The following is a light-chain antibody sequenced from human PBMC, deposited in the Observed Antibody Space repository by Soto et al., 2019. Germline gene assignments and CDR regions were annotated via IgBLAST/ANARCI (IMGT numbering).Light chain of an antibody. CDR1: QSVSTY. V-gene: IGKV3-20*01. CDR2: DAS. J-gene: IGKJ5*01. Sequence: EIVLTQSPATLSLSPGERATLSCRASQSVSTYLAWYQQKPGQAPRLLISDASNRATGIPARFSGSGSGTDFTLTINRLEPEDFAVYYCQQYGSSLITFGQGTRLEIK. CDR3: QQYGSSLIT.